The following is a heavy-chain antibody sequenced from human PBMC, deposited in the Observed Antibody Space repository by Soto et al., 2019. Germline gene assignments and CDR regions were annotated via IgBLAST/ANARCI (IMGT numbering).Heavy chain of an antibody. D-gene: IGHD5-18*01. Sequence: ASVKVSCKASGYTFTGYYMHWVRQAPGQGLEWMGWINPNSGGTNYAQKFQGWVTMTRDTSISTAYMELSRLRSDDTAVYYCARDGVTAMATHYYYYGMDVWGQGTTVTVSS. CDR2: INPNSGGT. CDR3: ARDGVTAMATHYYYYGMDV. V-gene: IGHV1-2*04. CDR1: GYTFTGYY. J-gene: IGHJ6*02.